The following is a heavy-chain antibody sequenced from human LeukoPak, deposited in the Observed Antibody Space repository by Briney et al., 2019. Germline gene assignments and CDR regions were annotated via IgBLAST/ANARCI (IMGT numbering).Heavy chain of an antibody. Sequence: VSSVKVSCMASGGTFSSYAISWVRQAPGQGLEWMGGIIPIFGTANYAQKFQGRVTITADESTSTAYMELSSLRSEDTAVYYCARGLKGYYGSGSYWGYYYGMDVWGKGTTVTVSS. J-gene: IGHJ6*04. D-gene: IGHD3-10*01. CDR1: GGTFSSYA. CDR3: ARGLKGYYGSGSYWGYYYGMDV. CDR2: IIPIFGTA. V-gene: IGHV1-69*13.